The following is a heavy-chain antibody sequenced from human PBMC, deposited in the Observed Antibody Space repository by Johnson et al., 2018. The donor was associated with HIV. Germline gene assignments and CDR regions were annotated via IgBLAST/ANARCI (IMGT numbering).Heavy chain of an antibody. CDR3: ATDLFSLILEDDAFDT. J-gene: IGHJ3*02. CDR2: IISERDGGTT. Sequence: VQLVESGGGLVQPGGSLRLSCAASGFTFSSFAMSWVRQAPGKGLEWVGRIISERDGGTTDYSAPVKDRFTISRDDSTNTLYLQMNSLKIEDTAVYYCATDLFSLILEDDAFDTWGQGTMVTVSS. V-gene: IGHV3-15*01. CDR1: GFTFSSFA.